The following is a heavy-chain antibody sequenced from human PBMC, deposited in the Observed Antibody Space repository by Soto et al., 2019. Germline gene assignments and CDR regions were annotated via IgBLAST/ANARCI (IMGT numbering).Heavy chain of an antibody. V-gene: IGHV3-11*05. CDR1: GFIFGDFY. CDR3: ARDRDTYGHGFFDY. Sequence: SLRLSCEASGFIFGDFYMTWIRQAPGKGLEWITHISTTSGYTNYADSVRGRFTVSRDNANNSLVLEMNSLRVEDTAVYFCARDRDTYGHGFFDYWGQGTLVTVSS. D-gene: IGHD5-18*01. J-gene: IGHJ4*02. CDR2: ISTTSGYT.